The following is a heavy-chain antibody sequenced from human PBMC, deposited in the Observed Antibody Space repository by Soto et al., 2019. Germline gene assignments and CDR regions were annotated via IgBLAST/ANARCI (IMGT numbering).Heavy chain of an antibody. V-gene: IGHV3-9*01. Sequence: EVQLVESGGGLVQPGRSLRLSCAASGFPFDDYAMHWVRQAPGKGLEWVSGISWNSGSIGYADSVKGRFTISSDNAKNSLYLQMNSLRAEATALYYCAKDRGLVLSFYCDYWCQGTLVTVSS. CDR1: GFPFDDYA. D-gene: IGHD6-19*01. CDR2: ISWNSGSI. CDR3: AKDRGLVLSFYCDY. J-gene: IGHJ4*02.